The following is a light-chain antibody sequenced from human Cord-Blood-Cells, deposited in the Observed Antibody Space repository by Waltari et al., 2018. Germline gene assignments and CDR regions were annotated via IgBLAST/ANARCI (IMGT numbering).Light chain of an antibody. V-gene: IGLV3-1*01. CDR3: QVWDSSTVV. CDR2: QDS. Sequence: SYELTQPPSVSVSPGQTASITCSGDTLGDKYACWYQQKPGQSPVLVIYQDSKRPSGIPERFSGSNSGNTATLTISGTQAMDEADYYCQVWDSSTVVFGGGTKLTVL. J-gene: IGLJ2*01. CDR1: TLGDKY.